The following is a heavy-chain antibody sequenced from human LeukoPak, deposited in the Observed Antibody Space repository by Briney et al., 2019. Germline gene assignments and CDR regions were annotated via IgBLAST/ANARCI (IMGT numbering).Heavy chain of an antibody. Sequence: PGGSLRLSCAASGFTFSSYAMSWVRQAPGKGLEWVSAISGSGGSTYYADSVKGRFTISRDNSKNTLYLQMNSLRAEDTAVYYCAKGGNFFDWLLGNYFDYWGQGTLVTVSS. D-gene: IGHD3-9*01. CDR2: ISGSGGST. J-gene: IGHJ4*02. CDR3: AKGGNFFDWLLGNYFDY. CDR1: GFTFSSYA. V-gene: IGHV3-23*01.